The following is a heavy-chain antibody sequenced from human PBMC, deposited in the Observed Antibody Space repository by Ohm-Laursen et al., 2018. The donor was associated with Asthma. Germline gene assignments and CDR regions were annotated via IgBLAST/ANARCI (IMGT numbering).Heavy chain of an antibody. CDR2: TSVDGTIK. V-gene: IGHV3-30-3*01. CDR1: GFSFSNYD. CDR3: AKVYNWNYVDY. Sequence: SLRLSCSASGFSFSNYDVHWVRQAPGKGLEWVAVTSVDGTIKIYTDSVQGRFTISRDNSKNTLYLQMNSLRAEDTAVYYCAKVYNWNYVDYWGQGTLVTVSS. D-gene: IGHD1-20*01. J-gene: IGHJ4*02.